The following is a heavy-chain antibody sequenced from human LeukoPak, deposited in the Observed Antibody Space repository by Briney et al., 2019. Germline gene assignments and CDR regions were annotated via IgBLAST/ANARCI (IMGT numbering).Heavy chain of an antibody. Sequence: TETLSQTCTVTVGSISSSIYYGSWIRQPPGKGLEWIWYIFYSGSTNYCRPLKGRVTISVDTSKNQFSLKLTSVTAADTAVYYCAREVVAAAGTVDYWGQGTLVTVSS. CDR3: AREVVAAAGTVDY. CDR2: IFYSGST. V-gene: IGHV4-61*01. CDR1: VGSISSSIYY. J-gene: IGHJ4*02. D-gene: IGHD6-13*01.